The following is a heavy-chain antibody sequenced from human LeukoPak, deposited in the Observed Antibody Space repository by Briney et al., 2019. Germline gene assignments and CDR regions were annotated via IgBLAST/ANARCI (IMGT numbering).Heavy chain of an antibody. D-gene: IGHD5-18*01. J-gene: IGHJ4*02. CDR3: ARSRGHSSGDFDY. V-gene: IGHV4-59*01. CDR1: GVSLTRNY. CDR2: THHSGAT. Sequence: SETLSLTCSVSGVSLTRNYWSWIRQPPGKGLEWLGYTHHSGATSYNPSPTRRRTMSLDTSNNQFSMKLSSVTAADTAVYYSARSRGHSSGDFDYWGQGNLGTVSS.